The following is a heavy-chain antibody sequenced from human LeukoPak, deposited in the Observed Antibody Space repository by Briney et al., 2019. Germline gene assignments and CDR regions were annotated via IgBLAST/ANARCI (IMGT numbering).Heavy chain of an antibody. CDR2: IRYDGSNK. J-gene: IGHJ4*02. Sequence: PGGSLRLSCAASGFTFSSYGMHWVRQAPGKGLEWVAFIRYDGSNKYYAGSVKGRFTISRDNSKNTLYLQMNGLRAEDTAVYYCAKVRGSYLDYWGQGTLVTVSS. CDR1: GFTFSSYG. V-gene: IGHV3-30*02. D-gene: IGHD1-26*01. CDR3: AKVRGSYLDY.